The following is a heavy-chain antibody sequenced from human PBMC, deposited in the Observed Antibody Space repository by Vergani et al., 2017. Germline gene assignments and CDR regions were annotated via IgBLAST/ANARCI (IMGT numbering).Heavy chain of an antibody. CDR1: NYTFIDYG. CDR2: ISAYSGNT. V-gene: IGHV1-18*01. CDR3: ARGGRYSASWAPFDY. D-gene: IGHD6-13*01. J-gene: IGHJ4*02. Sequence: QVQLVQSEAEVKKPEASVKVSCKASNYTFIDYGISWVRQAPGQGLEWMGWISAYSGNTNYAPKFQGRVTMTTDTTTSTAYMDLSSLTSDDTAVYYCARGGRYSASWAPFDYWGQGTLVTVSS.